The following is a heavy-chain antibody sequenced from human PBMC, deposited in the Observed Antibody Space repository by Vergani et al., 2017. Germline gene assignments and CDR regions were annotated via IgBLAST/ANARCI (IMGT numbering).Heavy chain of an antibody. Sequence: QVQLQQWGAGLLKPSETLSLTCAVYGGSFSGYYWSWIRQPPGKGLEWIGEINHSGSTNYNPSLKSRVTISVDTSKNQFSLKLSSVTAADTAVYYCAGDCTTGTTREMDWGQGTLVTVSS. CDR3: AGDCTTGTTREMD. J-gene: IGHJ4*02. CDR1: GGSFSGYY. D-gene: IGHD1-1*01. CDR2: INHSGST. V-gene: IGHV4-34*01.